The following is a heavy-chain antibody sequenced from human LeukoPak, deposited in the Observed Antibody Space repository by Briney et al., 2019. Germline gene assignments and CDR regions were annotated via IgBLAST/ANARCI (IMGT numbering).Heavy chain of an antibody. J-gene: IGHJ6*02. D-gene: IGHD3-22*01. CDR2: ISYDGSNK. Sequence: GGSLRLSCAASGFTFSSYAMHWVRQAPGKGLEWVAVISYDGSNKYYADSVKGRFTISRDNSKNTLYLQMNSLRAEDTAVYYCARRTNYDSSGYYRAPYYYYGVDVWGQGTTVTVSS. CDR1: GFTFSSYA. V-gene: IGHV3-30-3*01. CDR3: ARRTNYDSSGYYRAPYYYYGVDV.